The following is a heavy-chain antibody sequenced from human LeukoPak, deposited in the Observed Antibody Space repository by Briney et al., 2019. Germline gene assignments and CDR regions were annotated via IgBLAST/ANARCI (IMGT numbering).Heavy chain of an antibody. CDR3: ARGASSLWFGELLDYYYYYMDV. D-gene: IGHD3-10*01. J-gene: IGHJ6*03. CDR2: MNPNSGNT. CDR1: GYTFTSYD. Sequence: ASVKVSCKASGYTFTSYDINWVRQATGQGLEWMGWMNPNSGNTGYAQKFQSRVTMTRNTSISTAYMELSSLRSEDTAVYYCARGASSLWFGELLDYYYYYMDVWGKGTTVTVSS. V-gene: IGHV1-8*01.